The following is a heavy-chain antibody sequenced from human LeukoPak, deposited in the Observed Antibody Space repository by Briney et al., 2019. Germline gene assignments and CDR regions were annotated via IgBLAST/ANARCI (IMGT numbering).Heavy chain of an antibody. CDR2: ISYDGSNK. CDR3: ARKDSRGNAFDI. CDR1: GFTLSSYA. D-gene: IGHD6-25*01. V-gene: IGHV3-30*04. J-gene: IGHJ3*02. Sequence: HPGRSLRLSCAASGFTLSSYAMHWVRQAPGKGLEWVAVISYDGSNKYYADSVKGRFTISRDNSKNTLYLQMNSLRAEDTAVYYCARKDSRGNAFDIWGQGTMVTVSS.